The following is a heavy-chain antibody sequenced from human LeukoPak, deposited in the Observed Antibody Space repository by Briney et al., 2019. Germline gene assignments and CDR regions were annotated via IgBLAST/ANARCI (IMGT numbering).Heavy chain of an antibody. CDR3: ARDLSVYGDYGAVFDY. CDR1: GFTFNNYA. Sequence: GGSLRLSCAASGFTFNNYAFNWVRQAPGKGLEWVSYISTTTEYYTDSVKGRFTISRDNDKNSLFLQMNSLGAEDTAVYYCARDLSVYGDYGAVFDYWGQGTLVTVSS. D-gene: IGHD4-17*01. V-gene: IGHV3-48*01. CDR2: ISTTTE. J-gene: IGHJ4*02.